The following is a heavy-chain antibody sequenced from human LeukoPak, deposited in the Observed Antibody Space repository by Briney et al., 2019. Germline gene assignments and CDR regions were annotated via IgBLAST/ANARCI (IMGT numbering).Heavy chain of an antibody. CDR3: ARDDSPSIAAAADFDY. CDR1: GFTFSSYS. CDR2: ISSSSSYI. J-gene: IGHJ4*02. D-gene: IGHD6-13*01. Sequence: GGSLRLSCAASGFTFSSYSMNWVRQAPGKGLEWVSSISSSSSYIYYADSVKGRFTISRDNAKNSLYLQMNSLRAEDTAVYYCARDDSPSIAAAADFDYWGQGTLVTVSS. V-gene: IGHV3-21*01.